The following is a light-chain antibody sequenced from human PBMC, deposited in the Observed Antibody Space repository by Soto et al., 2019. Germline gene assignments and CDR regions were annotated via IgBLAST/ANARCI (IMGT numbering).Light chain of an antibody. CDR3: QQYGKTPWT. Sequence: EIALTQSPGTLSLSPGERATLSCRASQSVTSNYLAWYQQQPGQAPRLLIYGASSRATGIPDTFSGSGSGTDFTLTISRLEPEDFAVYYCQQYGKTPWTFGQGTKVDIK. J-gene: IGKJ1*01. CDR1: QSVTSNY. CDR2: GAS. V-gene: IGKV3-20*01.